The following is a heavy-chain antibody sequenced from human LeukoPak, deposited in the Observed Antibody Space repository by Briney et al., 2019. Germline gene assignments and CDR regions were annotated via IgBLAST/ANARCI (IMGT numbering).Heavy chain of an antibody. D-gene: IGHD3-10*01. Sequence: SETLSLTCTVSGGSISSGNYYWSWIRQSAGKGLEWIGRIYTSGSTNYNPSLKSRVTISVDTSKNQFSLKLSSVTAADTAVYYCARTRYYYGSRSYGAPYYFDYWGQGTLVTVSP. CDR3: ARTRYYYGSRSYGAPYYFDY. CDR1: GGSISSGNYY. CDR2: IYTSGST. V-gene: IGHV4-61*02. J-gene: IGHJ4*02.